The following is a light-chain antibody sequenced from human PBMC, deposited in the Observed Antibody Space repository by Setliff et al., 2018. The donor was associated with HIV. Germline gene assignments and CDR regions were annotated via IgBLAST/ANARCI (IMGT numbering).Light chain of an antibody. CDR1: SSDVGGYSY. CDR3: SSYAITNTLP. J-gene: IGLJ1*01. Sequence: QSVLTQPASVSGSPGQSITISCTGTSSDVGGYSYVSWYQQHPGKAPKLIIYEVRNRPPGVSNRFSGSKSGNTASLTISGLQTEDEGEYYCSSYAITNTLPFGTGTKVTVL. CDR2: EVR. V-gene: IGLV2-14*01.